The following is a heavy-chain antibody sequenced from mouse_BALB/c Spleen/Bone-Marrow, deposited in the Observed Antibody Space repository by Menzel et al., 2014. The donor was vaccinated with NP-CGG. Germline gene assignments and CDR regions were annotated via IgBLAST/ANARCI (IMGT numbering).Heavy chain of an antibody. CDR3: ARWEYYAMDY. CDR2: IDPANGNT. J-gene: IGHJ4*01. D-gene: IGHD4-1*01. V-gene: IGHV14-3*02. CDR1: GFNIKDTY. Sequence: EVQLQQSGAELVKPGASVKLSCTASGFNIKDTYMHWVKQRPEQGLEWIGRIDPANGNTKYDPKFQGKATITAGTSANTAYLQLSSLTSEDTAVYYWARWEYYAMDYWGQGTSVTVSS.